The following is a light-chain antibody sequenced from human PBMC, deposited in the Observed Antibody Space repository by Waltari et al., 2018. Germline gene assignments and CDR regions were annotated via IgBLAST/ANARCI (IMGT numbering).Light chain of an antibody. J-gene: IGKJ4*01. Sequence: EIVLTQSPATLSLSPGERATLSCRASQNVNNFLNWYQQKPGQAPRLLIYDASNRPTGVPDRFRGSGSGTDFTLTISRLDPEDFGVYYCQQRSDWLTFGGGTKVEI. CDR3: QQRSDWLT. CDR1: QNVNNF. V-gene: IGKV3-11*01. CDR2: DAS.